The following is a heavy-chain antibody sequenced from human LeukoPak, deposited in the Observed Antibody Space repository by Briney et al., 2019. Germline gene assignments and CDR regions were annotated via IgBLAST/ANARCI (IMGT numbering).Heavy chain of an antibody. D-gene: IGHD2-15*01. CDR1: GYSISSGYY. CDR3: ARVVVVVAAREYYFDY. V-gene: IGHV4-38-2*01. CDR2: IYHSGST. J-gene: IGHJ4*02. Sequence: SETLSLTCAVSGYSISSGYYWGWIRQPPGKVQEWIGSIYHSGSTYYNPSLKSRVTISVDTSKNQFSLKLSSVTAADTAVYYCARVVVVVAAREYYFDYWGQGTLVTVSS.